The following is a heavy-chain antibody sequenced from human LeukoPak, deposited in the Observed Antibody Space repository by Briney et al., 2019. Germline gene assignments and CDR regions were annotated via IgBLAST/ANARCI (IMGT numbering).Heavy chain of an antibody. J-gene: IGHJ4*02. CDR2: INTDGSST. D-gene: IGHD6-13*01. V-gene: IGHV3-74*01. CDR3: ARESEQQLAFDY. Sequence: PGGSLRLSCSASGFTLSNYWMHWVRQAPGKGLVWVSRINTDGSSTNYADSVKGRFTISRDNSKNTLYLQMNSLRAEDTAVYYCARESEQQLAFDYWGQGTLVTVSS. CDR1: GFTLSNYW.